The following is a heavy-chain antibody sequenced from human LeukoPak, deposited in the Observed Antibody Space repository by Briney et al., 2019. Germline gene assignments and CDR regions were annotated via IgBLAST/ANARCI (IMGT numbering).Heavy chain of an antibody. CDR3: AKKVGLVSAPLYYFDV. D-gene: IGHD5/OR15-5a*01. Sequence: GGSLRLSCAASGFTFSSYAMSWVRQAPGKGLEWVSAISGPAGSWDYADSVKGRFTISRDNSKNTPFLQMNCLRAEDTAIYYCAKKVGLVSAPLYYFDVWGQGTLVTVSS. CDR1: GFTFSSYA. J-gene: IGHJ4*02. CDR2: ISGPAGSW. V-gene: IGHV3-23*01.